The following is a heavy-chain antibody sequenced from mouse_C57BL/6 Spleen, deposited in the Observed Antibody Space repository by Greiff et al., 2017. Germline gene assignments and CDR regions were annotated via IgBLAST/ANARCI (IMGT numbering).Heavy chain of an antibody. CDR1: GYTFTSYW. D-gene: IGHD1-1*01. J-gene: IGHJ4*01. Sequence: EVQLQQSGTVLARPGASVKMSCKTSGYTFTSYWMHWVKQRPGQGLEWIGAIYPGNSDTSYNEKFKGKAKLTAVTSASTAYMELSSLTNEDSAVYYGTCFTVVGSSAMDYWGQGTSVTVSS. CDR2: IYPGNSDT. V-gene: IGHV1-5*01. CDR3: TCFTVVGSSAMDY.